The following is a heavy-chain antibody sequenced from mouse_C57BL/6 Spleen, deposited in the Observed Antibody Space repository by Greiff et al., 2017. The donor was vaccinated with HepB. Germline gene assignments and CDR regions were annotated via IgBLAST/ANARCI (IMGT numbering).Heavy chain of an antibody. J-gene: IGHJ3*01. V-gene: IGHV14-4*01. D-gene: IGHD2-3*01. Sequence: EVQLQQSGAELVRPGASVKLSCTASGFNIKDDYMHWVKQRPEQGLEWIGWIDPENGDTEYASKFQGKATITADTSSNTAYLQLSSLTSEDTAVYYSTTIYDGYYSAYWGQGTLVTVSA. CDR2: IDPENGDT. CDR3: TTIYDGYYSAY. CDR1: GFNIKDDY.